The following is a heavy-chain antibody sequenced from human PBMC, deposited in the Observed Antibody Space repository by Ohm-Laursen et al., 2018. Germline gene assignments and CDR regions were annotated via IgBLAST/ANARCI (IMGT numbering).Heavy chain of an antibody. D-gene: IGHD6-6*01. CDR3: ARGNSSSGFDY. Sequence: SQTLSLTCTVYGGSFSGYYWSWIRQPPGKGLEWIGEINHSGSTNYNPSLKSRVTISVDTSKNQFSLKLSSVTAADTAVYYCARGNSSSGFDYWGQGTLVTVSS. CDR1: GGSFSGYY. J-gene: IGHJ4*02. CDR2: INHSGST. V-gene: IGHV4-34*01.